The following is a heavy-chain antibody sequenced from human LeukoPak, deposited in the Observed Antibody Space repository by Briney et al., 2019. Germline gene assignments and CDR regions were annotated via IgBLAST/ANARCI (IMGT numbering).Heavy chain of an antibody. CDR1: GFTFSSYA. Sequence: GGSLRLSCAASGFTFSSYAMHWVRQAPGKWREGVAVISYDGSKKYYTDSVKGRFTISRDKSKNTLYLQMNSLRAEDTAVYYCARDYLGPSSWFVVVPAATPFDYWGQGTLVTVSS. CDR3: ARDYLGPSSWFVVVPAATPFDY. J-gene: IGHJ4*02. CDR2: ISYDGSKK. D-gene: IGHD2-2*01. V-gene: IGHV3-30-3*01.